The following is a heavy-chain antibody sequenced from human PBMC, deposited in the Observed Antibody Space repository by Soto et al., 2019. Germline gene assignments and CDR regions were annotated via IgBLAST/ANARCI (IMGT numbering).Heavy chain of an antibody. D-gene: IGHD2-2*02. CDR2: INHSGST. CDR1: GGSFSGYY. CDR3: ARERYCSSTSCYTWFDP. V-gene: IGHV4-34*01. J-gene: IGHJ5*02. Sequence: QVQLQQLGAGLLKPSETLSLTCAVYGGSFSGYYWSWIRQPPGKGLEWIGEINHSGSTNYNPSLRSRVTISVDTSKNQFSLKLSSVTAADTAVYYCARERYCSSTSCYTWFDPCGHGTLVTVSS.